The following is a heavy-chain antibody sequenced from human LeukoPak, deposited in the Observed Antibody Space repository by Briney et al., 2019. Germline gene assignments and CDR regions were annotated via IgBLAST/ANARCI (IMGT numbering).Heavy chain of an antibody. CDR1: GFTFSDYW. J-gene: IGHJ6*03. CDR2: IKQEGGEQ. Sequence: GGSLRLSCAASGFTFSDYWMSWVRQAPGKGLEWVANIKQEGGEQHFVDSVKGRFTISRDNSKNSLYLQMNSLRAEDTALYYCAKGAYCSGGSCYRVGAWYYYYMDVWGKGTTVTVSS. D-gene: IGHD2-15*01. CDR3: AKGAYCSGGSCYRVGAWYYYYMDV. V-gene: IGHV3-7*03.